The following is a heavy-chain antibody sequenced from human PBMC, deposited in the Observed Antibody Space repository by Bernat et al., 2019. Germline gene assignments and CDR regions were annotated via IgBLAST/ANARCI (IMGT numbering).Heavy chain of an antibody. J-gene: IGHJ5*02. CDR3: AGDPADSLTRNWFDP. D-gene: IGHD4-4*01. Sequence: EMQLVESGGGLVKPGGSLRLSCTASGFTFSDFSMNWVRQAPGKGLEWLSFISRISSHIYYADSVKGRFTIYRDNAKSTLYLQMNSLIADDTAVYYCAGDPADSLTRNWFDPWGQGTLVTVSS. CDR1: GFTFSDFS. CDR2: ISRISSHI. V-gene: IGHV3-21*02.